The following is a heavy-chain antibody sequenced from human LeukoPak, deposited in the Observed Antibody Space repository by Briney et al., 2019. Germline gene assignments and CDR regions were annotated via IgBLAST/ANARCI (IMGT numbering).Heavy chain of an antibody. CDR2: ISGSGGST. J-gene: IGHJ6*02. CDR3: AKDPRGTHGYYGMDV. Sequence: PGGSLRLSCAASGFTFSSYAMSWVRQAPGKGLEWVSAISGSGGSTYYADSVKGRFTISRDNSKNTLYLQMNSLRAEDTAVYYCAKDPRGTHGYYGMDVWGQGTTVTVSS. V-gene: IGHV3-23*01. CDR1: GFTFSSYA. D-gene: IGHD1-26*01.